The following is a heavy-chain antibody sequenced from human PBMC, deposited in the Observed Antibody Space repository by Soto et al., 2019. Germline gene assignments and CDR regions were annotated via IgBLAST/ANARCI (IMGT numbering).Heavy chain of an antibody. J-gene: IGHJ6*03. CDR2: IYYSGST. D-gene: IGHD3-10*01. Sequence: QLQLQESGPGLVKPSETLSLTCTVSGGSISSSSYYWGWIRQPPGKGLEWIGSIYYSGSTYYNPSRRSRVTISVDTSKTQFSLKLSSVTAADTDVYYCARHYGSGRLLYYMDVWGKGTTVTVSS. CDR1: GGSISSSSYY. CDR3: ARHYGSGRLLYYMDV. V-gene: IGHV4-39*01.